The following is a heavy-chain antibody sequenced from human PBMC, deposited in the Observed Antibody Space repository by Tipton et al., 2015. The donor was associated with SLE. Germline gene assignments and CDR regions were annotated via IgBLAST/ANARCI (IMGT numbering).Heavy chain of an antibody. V-gene: IGHV4-4*02. CDR1: GGSISSSNW. CDR2: IYHSGST. CDR3: ARDSSGYYHFDY. J-gene: IGHJ4*02. Sequence: GLVKPSGTLSLTCAVSGGSISSSNWWSWVRQPPGKGLEWIGEIYHSGSTNYNPSLKSRVTISVDTSKNQFSLRLSSVTAADTAVYYCARDSSGYYHFDYWGQGTLVTVSS. D-gene: IGHD3-22*01.